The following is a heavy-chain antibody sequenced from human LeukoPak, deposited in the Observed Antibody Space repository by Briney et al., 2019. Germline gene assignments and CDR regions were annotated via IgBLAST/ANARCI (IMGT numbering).Heavy chain of an antibody. D-gene: IGHD5-12*01. CDR1: GGSIKSNDYY. CDR2: IYYSGNT. V-gene: IGHV4-39*07. CDR3: ARAGYSGYAAYYMDV. J-gene: IGHJ6*03. Sequence: SETLSLTCTVSGGSIKSNDYYWGWVRQPPGKGLEWIGTIYYSGNTYYNPSLKSRVTISVDTSKNQFSLKLSSVTAADTAVYYCARAGYSGYAAYYMDVWGKGTTVTISS.